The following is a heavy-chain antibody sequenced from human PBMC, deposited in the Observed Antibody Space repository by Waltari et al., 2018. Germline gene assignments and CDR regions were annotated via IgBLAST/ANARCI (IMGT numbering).Heavy chain of an antibody. D-gene: IGHD5-18*01. CDR2: INSDGSSI. CDR3: ARKGGRGYTYGPFYYDS. J-gene: IGHJ4*02. V-gene: IGHV3-74*01. CDR1: GFRFSDYW. Sequence: EVQLVEAGGDIVQPGGSLRRSCAASGFRFSDYWTTWVRQVPGKGRGWVSRINSDGSSISYSDSVKGRFTISRDNSKNMLYLQLNSLRAEDTAVYYCARKGGRGYTYGPFYYDSWGQGTLVTVSS.